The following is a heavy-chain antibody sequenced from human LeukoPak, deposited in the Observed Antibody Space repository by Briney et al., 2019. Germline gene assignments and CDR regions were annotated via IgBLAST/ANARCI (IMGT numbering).Heavy chain of an antibody. Sequence: GGSLRLSCVVSGFTFGSYSVSWVRQAPGKGLERVSTISASGDNTYYADSVKGRFTISRDNSKNTLYLQMSSLRAEDTAVYYCVRVASRAFDYWGQGTLVTVSS. CDR3: VRVASRAFDY. CDR2: ISASGDNT. V-gene: IGHV3-23*01. J-gene: IGHJ4*02. CDR1: GFTFGSYS.